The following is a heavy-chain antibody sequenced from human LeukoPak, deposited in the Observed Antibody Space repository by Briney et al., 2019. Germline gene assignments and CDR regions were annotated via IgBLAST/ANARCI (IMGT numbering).Heavy chain of an antibody. V-gene: IGHV3-23*01. CDR3: AKDDYGDYVRWFDP. CDR1: GFTFSSYA. D-gene: IGHD4-17*01. CDR2: ISGSGGST. J-gene: IGHJ5*02. Sequence: LPGGSLRLSCAASGFTFSSYAMSWVRQAPGKGLEWVSAISGSGGSTYYADSVKGRFTISRDNSKNTLYLQMNSLRAEDTAVYYCAKDDYGDYVRWFDPWGQGTLVTVSS.